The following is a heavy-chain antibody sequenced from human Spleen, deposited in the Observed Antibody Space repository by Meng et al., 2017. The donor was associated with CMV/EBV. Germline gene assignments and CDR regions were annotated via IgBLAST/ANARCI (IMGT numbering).Heavy chain of an antibody. CDR1: GYTFTGYY. J-gene: IGHJ4*02. CDR3: ARGVRGYCGGDCYFIKSNDY. D-gene: IGHD2-21*01. Sequence: SVKVSCKASGYTFTGYYMHWVRQAPGQGLEWMGAVIPIIGIVNHAQKFQGRVRITADKSTSTAYMELSSLRYEDTAVYYCARGVRGYCGGDCYFIKSNDYWGQGTLVTVSS. V-gene: IGHV1-69*10. CDR2: VIPIIGIV.